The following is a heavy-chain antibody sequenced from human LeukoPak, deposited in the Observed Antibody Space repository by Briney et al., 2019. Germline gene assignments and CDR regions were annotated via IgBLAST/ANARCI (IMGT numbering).Heavy chain of an antibody. V-gene: IGHV3-30*02. CDR2: IHNDGTQG. D-gene: IGHD3-10*01. CDR3: AKGGDEFRGYLDV. Sequence: GGSLRLSCAASGFTFSRLGMQWVRQAPGKGLEWVAVIHNDGTQGQYGNSVKGRFTSSKDNSQSTLYLQMNNLRDDDTAVYYCAKGGDEFRGYLDVWGKGTTVTVSS. J-gene: IGHJ6*03. CDR1: GFTFSRLG.